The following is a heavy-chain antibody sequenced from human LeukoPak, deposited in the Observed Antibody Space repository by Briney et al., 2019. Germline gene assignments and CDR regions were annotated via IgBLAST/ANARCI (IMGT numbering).Heavy chain of an antibody. CDR3: ARARGYCSSTSCSLVY. CDR2: IYYSGST. Sequence: PSETLSLTCTVSGGSISSYYWSWIRQPPGKGLEWIGYIYYSGSTNYNPSLKSRVTISVDTSKNQFSLKLSSVTAADTAVYYCARARGYCSSTSCSLVYWGQGTLVTVSS. CDR1: GGSISSYY. J-gene: IGHJ4*02. V-gene: IGHV4-59*01. D-gene: IGHD2-2*01.